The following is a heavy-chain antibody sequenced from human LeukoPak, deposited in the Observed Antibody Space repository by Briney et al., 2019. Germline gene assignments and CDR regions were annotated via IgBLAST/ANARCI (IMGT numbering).Heavy chain of an antibody. CDR1: GYTFTSYS. Sequence: ASVKVSCKASGYTFTSYSISWVRQAPGQGFEWMGWISAYNGNTIYAQKVKGRVTMTTDTSTSTAYMELRSLKSDDTAVYYCARASYCSDGSCYSDYWGQGTLVTVSS. V-gene: IGHV1-18*01. D-gene: IGHD2-15*01. CDR3: ARASYCSDGSCYSDY. J-gene: IGHJ4*02. CDR2: ISAYNGNT.